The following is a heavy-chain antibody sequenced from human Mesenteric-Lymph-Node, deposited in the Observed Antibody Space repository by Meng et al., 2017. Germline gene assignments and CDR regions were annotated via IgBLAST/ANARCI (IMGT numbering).Heavy chain of an antibody. Sequence: ASVKVSCKASGYTFTGYYMHWVRQAPGQGLEWMGWINPNSGGTNYAQKFQGRVTMTRDTSISTAYMELSRLRSDDTAVYYCARVGVLWFGELLDDGMDVWGQGTTVTVSS. D-gene: IGHD3-10*01. V-gene: IGHV1-2*02. CDR1: GYTFTGYY. CDR3: ARVGVLWFGELLDDGMDV. CDR2: INPNSGGT. J-gene: IGHJ6*02.